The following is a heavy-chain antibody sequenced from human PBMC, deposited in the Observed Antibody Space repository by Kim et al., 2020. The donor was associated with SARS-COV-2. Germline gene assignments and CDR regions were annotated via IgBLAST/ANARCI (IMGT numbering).Heavy chain of an antibody. Sequence: YADSVKGRFTISRDNAKNSLYLQMNSLRAEDTAVYYCARDLYYYDSGFDYWGQGTLVTVSS. J-gene: IGHJ4*02. V-gene: IGHV3-21*01. CDR3: ARDLYYYDSGFDY. D-gene: IGHD3-22*01.